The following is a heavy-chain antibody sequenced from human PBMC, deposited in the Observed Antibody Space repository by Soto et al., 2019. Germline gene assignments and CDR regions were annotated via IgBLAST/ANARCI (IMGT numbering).Heavy chain of an antibody. J-gene: IGHJ3*02. CDR1: GYTFTRYN. V-gene: IGHV1-46*01. CDR2: IDTRGGSA. D-gene: IGHD3-10*02. CDR3: ARDLPRDLVRGSFDI. Sequence: QAQLVQSGAEVKKPGASANISCKASGYTFTRYNIHWVRQAPGQGLEWMGIIDTRGGSAAYTQRFQGRVTMTRDTSTGTVYMELSSLGSEDTAVYYCARDLPRDLVRGSFDIWGQGTLVTVSS.